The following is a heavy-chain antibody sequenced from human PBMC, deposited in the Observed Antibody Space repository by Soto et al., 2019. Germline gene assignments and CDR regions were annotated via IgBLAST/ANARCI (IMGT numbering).Heavy chain of an antibody. CDR3: ARVGYYDSSGYYYGY. CDR2: INHSGST. J-gene: IGHJ4*02. Sequence: SETLSLTCAVYGGSFSGYYWSWIRQPPGKGLEWIGEINHSGSTNYNPSLKSRVTISVDTSKKQFSLKLSSVTAADTAVYYCARVGYYDSSGYYYGYWGQGILVTVSS. CDR1: GGSFSGYY. D-gene: IGHD3-22*01. V-gene: IGHV4-34*01.